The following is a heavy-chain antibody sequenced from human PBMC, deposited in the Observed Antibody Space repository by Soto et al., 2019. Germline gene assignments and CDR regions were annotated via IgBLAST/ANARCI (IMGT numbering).Heavy chain of an antibody. J-gene: IGHJ4*02. CDR2: IKRKSDGGTT. V-gene: IGHV3-15*07. Sequence: EVQLVESGGGFVKPGGSLRLSCAASDLSCSNVWMNWVRQAPGKGLEWVGRIKRKSDGGTTDYAAPVKGRFTISRDDSKNTLYLQMNSLKTEDTAVYYCTTDLYDFFYWGQGTLVTVSS. D-gene: IGHD2-8*01. CDR3: TTDLYDFFY. CDR1: DLSCSNVW.